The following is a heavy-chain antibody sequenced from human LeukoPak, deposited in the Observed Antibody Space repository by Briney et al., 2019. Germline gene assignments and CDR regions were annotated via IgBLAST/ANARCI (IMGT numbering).Heavy chain of an antibody. CDR1: GGSISSYY. Sequence: PSETLSLTCTVSGGSISSYYWSWLRQPAGKGLEWIGRIYTSGSTNYNPSLKSRVTMSVDTSKNQFFLKLSSVTAADTAVYYCARDEVYSSSWYYFDYWGQGTLVTVSS. J-gene: IGHJ4*02. D-gene: IGHD6-13*01. V-gene: IGHV4-4*07. CDR2: IYTSGST. CDR3: ARDEVYSSSWYYFDY.